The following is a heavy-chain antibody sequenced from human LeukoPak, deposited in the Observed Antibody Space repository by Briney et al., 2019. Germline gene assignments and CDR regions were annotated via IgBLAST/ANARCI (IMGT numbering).Heavy chain of an antibody. J-gene: IGHJ5*02. V-gene: IGHV4-34*01. CDR2: INHSGST. D-gene: IGHD5-18*01. CDR1: GGSFSGYY. CDR3: ARFRYSYGFGWYNWFDP. Sequence: SETLSLTCAVYGGSFSGYYWSWIRQPPGKGLEWIGEINHSGSTNYNPSLKSRVTISVDTSKNQFSLKLSSVTAAETAVYYCARFRYSYGFGWYNWFDPWGQGTLVTVSS.